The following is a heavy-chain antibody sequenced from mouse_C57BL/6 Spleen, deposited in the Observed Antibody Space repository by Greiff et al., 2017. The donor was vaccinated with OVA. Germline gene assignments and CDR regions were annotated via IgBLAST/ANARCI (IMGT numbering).Heavy chain of an antibody. V-gene: IGHV1-4*01. J-gene: IGHJ2*01. Sequence: VQLQQSGAELARPGASVKMSCKASGYTFTSYTMHWVKQRPGQGLEWIGYINPSSGYTKYNQKFKDKATLTADKSSSTAYMQLSSLTSEDSAVYYCARSDSNYVYFDYWSQGTTLTVSS. CDR3: ARSDSNYVYFDY. D-gene: IGHD2-5*01. CDR2: INPSSGYT. CDR1: GYTFTSYT.